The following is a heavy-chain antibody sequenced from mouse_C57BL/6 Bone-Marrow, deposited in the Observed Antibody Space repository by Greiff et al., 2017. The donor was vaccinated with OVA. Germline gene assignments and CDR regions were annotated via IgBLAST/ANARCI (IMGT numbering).Heavy chain of an antibody. V-gene: IGHV1-55*01. Sequence: VQLQQPGAELVKPGASVKMSCKASGYTFTSYWITWVKQRPGQGLEWIGDIYPGSGSTNYNEKFKSKATLTVDTSSSTAYMQLSSLTSEDSAVYYCARFERSNYYFDYWGQGTTLTVSS. CDR3: ARFERSNYYFDY. D-gene: IGHD2-5*01. CDR2: IYPGSGST. CDR1: GYTFTSYW. J-gene: IGHJ2*01.